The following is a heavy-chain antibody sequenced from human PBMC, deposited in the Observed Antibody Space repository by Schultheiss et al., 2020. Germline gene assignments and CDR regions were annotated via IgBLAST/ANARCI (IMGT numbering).Heavy chain of an antibody. Sequence: GGSLRLSCAASGFIFDDYGMHWVRQAPGKGLVWVSRINSDGSYTNYADYVKGRFTISRDNAKNMVYLQMNSLGAEDTAVYYCARDSVEFSGYDYWGQGTLVTVSS. J-gene: IGHJ4*02. CDR3: ARDSVEFSGYDY. V-gene: IGHV3-74*01. D-gene: IGHD5-24*01. CDR2: INSDGSYT. CDR1: GFIFDDYG.